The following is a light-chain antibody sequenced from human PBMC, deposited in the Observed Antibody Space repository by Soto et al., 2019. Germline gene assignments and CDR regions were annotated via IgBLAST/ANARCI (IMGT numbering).Light chain of an antibody. CDR1: QSVSSSY. V-gene: IGKV3-20*01. CDR2: DAS. CDR3: QRYGSSVT. J-gene: IGKJ4*01. Sequence: EIVLTQSPGTLSLSPGERATLSCRASQSVSSSYLAWYQQIPGQAPRLLIYDASRRATAIPDRFSGRGSGTDFTLPISRLEPEGCAVYCWQRYGSSVTFGGGTKVEIK.